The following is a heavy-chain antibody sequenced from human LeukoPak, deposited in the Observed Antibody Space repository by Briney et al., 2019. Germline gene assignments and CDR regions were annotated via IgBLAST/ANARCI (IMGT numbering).Heavy chain of an antibody. CDR3: AKAFGNYLEGGDY. D-gene: IGHD1-26*01. Sequence: GGSLRLSCAASGFTFSSYTMNWVRQAPGKGLEWVSAISGSGGSTYYADSVKGRFTISRDNSKNTLHLQLNSLRAEDTAVYYCAKAFGNYLEGGDYWGQGTLVTVSS. V-gene: IGHV3-23*01. CDR1: GFTFSSYT. CDR2: ISGSGGST. J-gene: IGHJ4*02.